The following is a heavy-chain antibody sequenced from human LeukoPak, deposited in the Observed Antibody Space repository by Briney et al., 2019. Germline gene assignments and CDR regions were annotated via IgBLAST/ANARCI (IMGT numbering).Heavy chain of an antibody. Sequence: GGSLRLSCAASGFTVSSNYMTWVRQAPGKGLEWVSVIYSGGNTYYADSVKGRFTISRDNSKNTLYLQMNSLRAEDTAVYYCARVVRGNSSGWYVDYWGQGTLVTVSS. CDR1: GFTVSSNY. J-gene: IGHJ4*02. D-gene: IGHD6-19*01. CDR2: IYSGGNT. CDR3: ARVVRGNSSGWYVDY. V-gene: IGHV3-53*01.